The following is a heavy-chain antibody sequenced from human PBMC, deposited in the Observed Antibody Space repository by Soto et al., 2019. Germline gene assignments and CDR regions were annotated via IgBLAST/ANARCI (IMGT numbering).Heavy chain of an antibody. V-gene: IGHV1-18*01. CDR2: ISAYNGNT. CDR3: AGTARLVDYYYYYLDV. Sequence: QVQRVQSGAEVKKPGASGKVSCKASGYTFTSYGISGVRQAPGQGLEWMGWISAYNGNTNYAQKLQGRVTMTTDTSTSTAYMELRSLRSDDTAVYYGAGTARLVDYYYYYLDVWGKGTTVTVSS. J-gene: IGHJ6*03. CDR1: GYTFTSYG. D-gene: IGHD6-25*01.